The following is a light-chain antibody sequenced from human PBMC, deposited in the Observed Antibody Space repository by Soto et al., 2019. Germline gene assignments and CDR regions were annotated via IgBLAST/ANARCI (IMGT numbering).Light chain of an antibody. CDR2: GAS. CDR1: QSFTSNY. V-gene: IGKV3-20*01. J-gene: IGKJ1*01. CDR3: HQYGSSPRT. Sequence: EIVSTQSPGTLSLSPGERATLSCGASQSFTSNYLAWYQQKPGQAPRLLIYGASTRATGIPDRFSGSGSGTDFTLTISRLEPEDFAVYYCHQYGSSPRTFGQGTKVDIK.